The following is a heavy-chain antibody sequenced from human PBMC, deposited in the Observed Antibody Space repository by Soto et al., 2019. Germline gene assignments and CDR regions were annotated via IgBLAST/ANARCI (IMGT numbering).Heavy chain of an antibody. D-gene: IGHD2-2*01. V-gene: IGHV3-23*01. CDR1: GFTFSSYA. CDR2: ISGSGGST. CDR3: AKISKVVPAGDFDY. J-gene: IGHJ4*02. Sequence: GGSLRLSCAASGFTFSSYAMSWVRQAPGKGLEWVSAISGSGGSTYYADSVKGRFTIARDNSKNTLYLQMNSLRAEDTAVYHCAKISKVVPAGDFDYWGQGTLVTVSS.